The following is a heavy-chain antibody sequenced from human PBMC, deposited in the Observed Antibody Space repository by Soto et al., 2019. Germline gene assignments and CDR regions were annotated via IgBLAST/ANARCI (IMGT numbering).Heavy chain of an antibody. V-gene: IGHV3-33*01. D-gene: IGHD3-22*01. CDR1: GFTFSSNG. J-gene: IGHJ4*01. CDR2: IWYDGSTN. Sequence: GGSLRLSCEASGFTFSSNGMHWVRQAPGNGLERVAIIWYDGSTNYYADSVKGRFTISRENSQNTLYHQREGLRAEDTAVYYCASEPDDRSWNFDYGGHGTLVTVSS. CDR3: ASEPDDRSWNFDY.